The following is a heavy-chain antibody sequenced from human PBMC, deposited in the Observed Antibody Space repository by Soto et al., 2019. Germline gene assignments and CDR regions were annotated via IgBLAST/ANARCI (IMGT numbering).Heavy chain of an antibody. CDR3: ARGGYYYDSSGYYGDAFDI. Sequence: SVKVSCKASGGTFSSYAISWVRQAPGQGLEWMGGIIPIFGTANYAQKFQGRVTITADESTSTAYMELSSLRSEDTAVYYCARGGYYYDSSGYYGDAFDIWGQGTMVTVSS. J-gene: IGHJ3*02. V-gene: IGHV1-69*13. CDR2: IIPIFGTA. D-gene: IGHD3-22*01. CDR1: GGTFSSYA.